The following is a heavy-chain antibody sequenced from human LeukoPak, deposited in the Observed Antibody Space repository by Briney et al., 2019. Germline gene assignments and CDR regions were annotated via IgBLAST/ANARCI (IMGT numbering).Heavy chain of an antibody. CDR1: GFTFDDYG. CDR2: INWNGGST. V-gene: IGHV3-20*01. CDR3: ARNPARYYYYYYMDV. Sequence: RPGGSLRLSCAASGFTFDDYGMSWVRQAPGKGLEWVSGINWNGGSTGYADSVKGRFTISRDNAKNSRYLQMNSLRAEDTALYHCARNPARYYYYYYMDVWGKGTTVTISS. J-gene: IGHJ6*03.